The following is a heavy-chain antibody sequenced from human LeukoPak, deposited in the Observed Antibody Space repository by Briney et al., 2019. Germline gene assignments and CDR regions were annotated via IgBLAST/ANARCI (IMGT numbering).Heavy chain of an antibody. J-gene: IGHJ3*02. D-gene: IGHD3-10*01. Sequence: GASVKVSCKASGYTFTSYDINWVRQATGQGLEWMGWMNPNSGNTGYVQKFQGRVTMTRNTSISTAYMELSSLRSEDTAVYYCARGLVWFGADDAFDIWGQGTMVTVSS. CDR1: GYTFTSYD. CDR3: ARGLVWFGADDAFDI. V-gene: IGHV1-8*01. CDR2: MNPNSGNT.